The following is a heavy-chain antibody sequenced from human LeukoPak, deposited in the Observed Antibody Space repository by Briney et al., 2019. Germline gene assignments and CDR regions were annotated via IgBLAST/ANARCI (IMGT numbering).Heavy chain of an antibody. CDR2: IYSGGST. CDR3: AKDMRQLVLLDAFDI. J-gene: IGHJ3*02. CDR1: GFTVSSNY. D-gene: IGHD6-6*01. V-gene: IGHV3-53*01. Sequence: PGGSLRLSCAASGFTVSSNYMSWVRQAPGKGLEWVSVIYSGGSTYYADSVKGRFTISRDNSKNTLYLQMNSLRAEDTAVYYCAKDMRQLVLLDAFDIWGQGTMVTVSS.